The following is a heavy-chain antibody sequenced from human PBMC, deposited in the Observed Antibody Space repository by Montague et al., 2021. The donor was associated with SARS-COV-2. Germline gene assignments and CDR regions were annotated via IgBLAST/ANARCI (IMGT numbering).Heavy chain of an antibody. CDR2: IGTAGDT. Sequence: SLRLSCAASGFTFSSYDMHWVRQATGKGLEWVSAIGTAGDTYYPGSVTGRFTISRENAKNSLYLHMNSLRAGDTAVYYCARGAYYYDSSGYYYPYYFDYWGQGTLVTVSS. J-gene: IGHJ4*02. V-gene: IGHV3-13*04. CDR1: GFTFSSYD. D-gene: IGHD3-22*01. CDR3: ARGAYYYDSSGYYYPYYFDY.